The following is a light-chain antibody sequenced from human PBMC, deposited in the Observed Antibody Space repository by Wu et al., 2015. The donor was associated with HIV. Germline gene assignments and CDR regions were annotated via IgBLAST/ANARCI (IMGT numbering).Light chain of an antibody. CDR2: VAS. J-gene: IGKJ1*01. V-gene: IGKV1-NL1*01. CDR1: QGISNS. CDR3: QQYYSTRWT. Sequence: DIHMTQSPSSQSASVGDRVTITCRASQGISNSLAWYQQKPGKAPKLLVYVASTLESGVPSRFSGGGSGTDYTLTISSLQPEDSAMYYCQQYYSTRWTFGQGTKVEIK.